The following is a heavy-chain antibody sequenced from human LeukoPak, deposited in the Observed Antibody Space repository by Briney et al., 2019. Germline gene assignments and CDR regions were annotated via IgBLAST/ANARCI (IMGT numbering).Heavy chain of an antibody. J-gene: IGHJ3*02. D-gene: IGHD2-21*02. CDR3: ARGTAEVVTADDAFDI. CDR2: ISYDGSNK. CDR1: GFTFSSYA. Sequence: GGSLRLSCAASGFTFSSYAMHWVRQAPGKGLEWVAVISYDGSNKYYADSVKGRFTISRDNSKNTLYLQMNSLRAEDTAVYYCARGTAEVVTADDAFDIWGQGTMVTVPS. V-gene: IGHV3-30*04.